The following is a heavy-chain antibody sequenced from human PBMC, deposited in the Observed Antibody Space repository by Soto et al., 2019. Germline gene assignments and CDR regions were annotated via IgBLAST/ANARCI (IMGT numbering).Heavy chain of an antibody. D-gene: IGHD3-10*01. V-gene: IGHV3-15*01. CDR3: ARIPYYNSGTIFDH. CDR2: IKSKTDGGTT. Sequence: PGGSLRLSCAASGFTFSNAWMSWVRQAPGKGLEWVGRIKSKTDGGTTDYAAPVKGRFTISRDDSKNTLYLQMNSLRAEDTAVYYCARIPYYNSGTIFDHWGQGTLVTVSS. CDR1: GFTFSNAW. J-gene: IGHJ4*02.